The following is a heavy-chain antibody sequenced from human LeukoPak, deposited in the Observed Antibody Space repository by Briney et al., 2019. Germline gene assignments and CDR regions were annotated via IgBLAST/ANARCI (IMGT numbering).Heavy chain of an antibody. V-gene: IGHV5-51*01. CDR2: IYPGDSDT. Sequence: GESLKISCKGSGYSFTSYWIGWVRQMPGKGLEWMGIIYPGDSDTRYSPSLQGQVTISVDTSIGTAYLQWSSPKASDTAIYYCARQNDFRLDYWGQGTLVTVSS. J-gene: IGHJ4*02. D-gene: IGHD3-3*01. CDR1: GYSFTSYW. CDR3: ARQNDFRLDY.